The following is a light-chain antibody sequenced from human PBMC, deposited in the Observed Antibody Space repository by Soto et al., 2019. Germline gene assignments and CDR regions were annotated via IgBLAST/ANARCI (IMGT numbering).Light chain of an antibody. Sequence: EIVLTQSPATLSLSPGETATLSCRTSQSVGDYLAWYQQKPGQAPRVLIYDASNRAPGIPARFSGSGYGTAFHLTITSLEPEDFAVYYCQQRRDWPRVTFGGGTKVEIK. CDR1: QSVGDY. CDR2: DAS. V-gene: IGKV3-11*01. J-gene: IGKJ4*01. CDR3: QQRRDWPRVT.